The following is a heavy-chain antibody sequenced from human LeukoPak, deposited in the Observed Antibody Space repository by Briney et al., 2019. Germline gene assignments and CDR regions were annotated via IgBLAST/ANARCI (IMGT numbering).Heavy chain of an antibody. V-gene: IGHV3-33*01. J-gene: IGHJ5*02. CDR2: IWYDGSNK. CDR1: GFTFSSYG. CDR3: ATLKKRLNWFDP. Sequence: GGSLRLSCAASGFTFSSYGMHWVRQAPGKGLEWVAVIWYDGSNKYYADSVKGRFTISRDNSKNTLYLQMNSLRAEDTAMYYCATLKKRLNWFDPWGQGTLVTVSS.